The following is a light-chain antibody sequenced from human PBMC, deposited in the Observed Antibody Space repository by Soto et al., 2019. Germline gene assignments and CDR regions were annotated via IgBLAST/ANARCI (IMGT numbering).Light chain of an antibody. CDR3: CSYAGSYRNV. Sequence: QSALTQPRSVSGSPGQSVTISCTGTSSDVGGYNYVSWYQQHPGKAPKLMIYDVSKRPSGVPDRFSGSKSGNTASLTISGLQAEDEADYCCCSYAGSYRNVFGTGTKLTVL. CDR2: DVS. CDR1: SSDVGGYNY. V-gene: IGLV2-11*01. J-gene: IGLJ1*01.